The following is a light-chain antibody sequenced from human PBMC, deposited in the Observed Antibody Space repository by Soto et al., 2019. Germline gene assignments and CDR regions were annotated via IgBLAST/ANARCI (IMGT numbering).Light chain of an antibody. CDR3: QQYYTGPYT. CDR1: QSVLFSSNNKNY. Sequence: DIVMTQSPDSLAVSLGERATINCKSSQSVLFSSNNKNYLTWYQHKPGQPPKLLISWASTRESGVPDRFSGSGSGTDFTLTISSLQAEDVAVYYCQQYYTGPYTFGQGTKLEIK. CDR2: WAS. J-gene: IGKJ2*01. V-gene: IGKV4-1*01.